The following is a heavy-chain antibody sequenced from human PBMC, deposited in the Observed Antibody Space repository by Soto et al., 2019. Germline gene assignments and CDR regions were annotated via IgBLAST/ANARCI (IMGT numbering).Heavy chain of an antibody. CDR3: ARDGAGAYGLGWFDP. CDR2: IYHSGST. Sequence: QVQLQESGPRLVKPSQTLSLTCTVSGDSISRGGYYWNWLRQHPRKGLEWIGYIYHSGSTIYNPSLKSRVTISVDTSKIRLSLELSNVTAADTAIYYCARDGAGAYGLGWFDPWGQGILVTVSS. J-gene: IGHJ5*02. CDR1: GDSISRGGYY. D-gene: IGHD2-21*01. V-gene: IGHV4-31*03.